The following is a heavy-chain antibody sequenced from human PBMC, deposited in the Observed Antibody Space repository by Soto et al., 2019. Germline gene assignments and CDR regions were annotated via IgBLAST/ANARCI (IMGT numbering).Heavy chain of an antibody. CDR2: IYYSGST. CDR1: GISVSTSDYY. J-gene: IGHJ4*02. CDR3: AGFVVPAPRNSDFDY. D-gene: IGHD2-15*01. V-gene: IGHV4-39*01. Sequence: SETLSLTCTVSGISVSTSDYYWGWVRQPPGKGLDWIRNIYYSGSTFYNPSLRSRVTLSVDTSKNQFSLRLNSVTAADTAVYFCAGFVVPAPRNSDFDYWGQGTLVTV.